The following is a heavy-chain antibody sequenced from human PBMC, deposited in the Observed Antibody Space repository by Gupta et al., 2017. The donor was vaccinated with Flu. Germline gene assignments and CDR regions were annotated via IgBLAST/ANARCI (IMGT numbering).Heavy chain of an antibody. V-gene: IGHV4-4*02. J-gene: IGHJ4*02. CDR3: ARQRVGAGDAKLDY. Sequence: QVQLQESGPGLVKPSGTLSPTCTVSGDSINNTHWWTWVRQPPGKGLEWIGEIYHSGYTYYNPSLEGRVSMSVDKSKNHFSLTLTSVTAADTAIYYCARQRVGAGDAKLDYWGQGTLVTVSS. CDR1: GDSINNTHW. CDR2: IYHSGYT. D-gene: IGHD1-26*01.